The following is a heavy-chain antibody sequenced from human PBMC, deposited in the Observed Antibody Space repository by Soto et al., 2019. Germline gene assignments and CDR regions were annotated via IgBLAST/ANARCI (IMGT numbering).Heavy chain of an antibody. CDR1: GGSITSSSYY. J-gene: IGHJ6*02. CDR3: ARDFEIWFGELWVSGDYYGMDV. CDR2: IYYSGST. Sequence: SETLYLTFTVSGGSITSSSYYCGGIGQPPGKGLELIGSIYYSGSTYYNPSLKSRVTISVDTSKNQFSLKLSSVTAADTAVYYCARDFEIWFGELWVSGDYYGMDVWGQGTTVS. V-gene: IGHV4-39*01. D-gene: IGHD3-10*01.